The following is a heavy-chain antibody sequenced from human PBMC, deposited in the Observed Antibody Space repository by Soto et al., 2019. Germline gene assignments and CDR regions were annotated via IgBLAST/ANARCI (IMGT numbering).Heavy chain of an antibody. CDR1: GFSLTTSGVG. V-gene: IGHV2-5*02. D-gene: IGHD3-3*01. Sequence: QITLNESGPTVVKPAETLTLTCTFSGFSLTTSGVGVGWIRQSPGKAPEWLALIYWDDDKRYSASLKSRLTITKDTSKNQVVLTMASVDPADTATYYCAHRILSKVFGLVTTTAIYFDFWGQGTPVVVSS. CDR2: IYWDDDK. CDR3: AHRILSKVFGLVTTTAIYFDF. J-gene: IGHJ4*02.